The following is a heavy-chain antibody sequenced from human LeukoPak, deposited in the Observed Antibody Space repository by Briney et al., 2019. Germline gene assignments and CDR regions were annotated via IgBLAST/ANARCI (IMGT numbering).Heavy chain of an antibody. CDR1: GFTFSSYG. V-gene: IGHV3-30*02. CDR3: AKVGYCSSTSCYTNYYYMDV. J-gene: IGHJ6*03. CDR2: IRYDGSNK. Sequence: GGSLRLSCAASGFTFSSYGMHWVRQAPGKGLEWVAFIRYDGSNKYYADSVKGRFTISRDNSKNTLYLQMNSLRAEDTAVYYCAKVGYCSSTSCYTNYYYMDVWGKGTTVTVFS. D-gene: IGHD2-2*02.